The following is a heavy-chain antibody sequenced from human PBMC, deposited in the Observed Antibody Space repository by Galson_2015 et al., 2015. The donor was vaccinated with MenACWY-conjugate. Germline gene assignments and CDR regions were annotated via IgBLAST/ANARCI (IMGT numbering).Heavy chain of an antibody. D-gene: IGHD2-15*01. CDR1: GFTFSSYA. CDR3: AKDARIVVVVAAKKGTEYGMDV. J-gene: IGHJ6*02. CDR2: ISGSGGST. Sequence: LRLSCAASGFTFSSYAMSWVRQAPGKGLEWVSAISGSGGSTYYADSVKGRFTISRDNSKNTLYLQMNSLRAEDTAVYYCAKDARIVVVVAAKKGTEYGMDVWGQGTTVTVSS. V-gene: IGHV3-23*01.